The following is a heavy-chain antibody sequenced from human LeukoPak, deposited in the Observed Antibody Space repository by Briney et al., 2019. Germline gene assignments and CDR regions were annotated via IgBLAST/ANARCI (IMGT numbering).Heavy chain of an antibody. V-gene: IGHV4-59*01. J-gene: IGHJ6*02. CDR1: GASISSYY. CDR3: ARGVMVRGVHGYYYGMDV. CDR2: IYYSGST. Sequence: SETLSLTCTVSGASISSYYWSWIRQPPGKGLEWIGYIYYSGSTNYNPSLKSRVTISVDTSKNQFSLKLSSVTAADTAVYYCARGVMVRGVHGYYYGMDVWGQGTTVTVSS. D-gene: IGHD3-10*01.